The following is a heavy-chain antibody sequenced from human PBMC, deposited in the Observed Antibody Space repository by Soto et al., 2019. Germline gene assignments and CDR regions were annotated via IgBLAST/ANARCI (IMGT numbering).Heavy chain of an antibody. D-gene: IGHD3-22*01. Sequence: QVQLVQSGAEVKKPGASVKVSCKASGYTFTSYAMHWVRQARGQRLEWMGWINAGNGNTKYSQKFQGRVTITRDTSASTAYMEVSSLRSEDTAVYYCARGDYYDIHDYWGQGTLVTVSS. J-gene: IGHJ4*02. CDR2: INAGNGNT. CDR3: ARGDYYDIHDY. CDR1: GYTFTSYA. V-gene: IGHV1-3*01.